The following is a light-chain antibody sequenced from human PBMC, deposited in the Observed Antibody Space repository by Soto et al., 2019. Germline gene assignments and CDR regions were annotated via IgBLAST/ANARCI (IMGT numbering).Light chain of an antibody. Sequence: EIVLTQSPATLSLSPGERATLSCRASQSVGNYLGWYQQIPGQAPRLLIFDASNRAPGIPARFSGSGSGTDFTLTIRSLEPEDSSVYYCQQRSSWQSTFRQGTKLEIK. V-gene: IGKV3-11*01. CDR2: DAS. CDR1: QSVGNY. J-gene: IGKJ2*01. CDR3: QQRSSWQST.